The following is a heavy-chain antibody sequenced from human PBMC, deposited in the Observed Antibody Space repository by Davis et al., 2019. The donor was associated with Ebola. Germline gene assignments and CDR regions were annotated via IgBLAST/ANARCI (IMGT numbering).Heavy chain of an antibody. CDR1: GGSISSSSYY. J-gene: IGHJ4*02. CDR3: ARHAYYGDSDFDY. CDR2: IYYSGST. V-gene: IGHV4-39*01. D-gene: IGHD4-17*01. Sequence: SETLSLTCTVSGGSISSSSYYWGWIRQPPGKGLEWIGSIYYSGSTYYNPSLKSRVTISVDTSKNQFSLKLSPVTAADTAVYYCARHAYYGDSDFDYWGQGTLVTVSS.